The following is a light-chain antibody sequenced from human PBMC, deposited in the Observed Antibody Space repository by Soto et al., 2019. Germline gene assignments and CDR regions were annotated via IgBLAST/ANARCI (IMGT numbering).Light chain of an antibody. V-gene: IGLV2-11*01. CDR3: CSYAGGYTFV. J-gene: IGLJ1*01. CDR2: DVN. CDR1: SNDVGDYDY. Sequence: QSALTQPRSVSGSPGQSVTISCTGTSNDVGDYDYVSWYQQHPGKAPKLIIYDVNKRPSGVPDRFSGSKSGNTASLTISALQAEDEADYYCCSYAGGYTFVFGTGTKVTV.